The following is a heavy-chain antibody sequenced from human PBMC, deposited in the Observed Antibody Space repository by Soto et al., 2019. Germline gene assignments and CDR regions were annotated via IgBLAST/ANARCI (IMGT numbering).Heavy chain of an antibody. CDR3: AALRGGYYYDSSGYYHY. J-gene: IGHJ4*02. Sequence: SVKVSCKASGFTFTSSAVQWVRQARGQRLEWIGWIVVGSGNTNYAQKFQERVTITRDMSTSTAYMELSSLRSEDTAVYYCAALRGGYYYDSSGYYHYWGQGTLVTVSS. V-gene: IGHV1-58*01. CDR1: GFTFTSSA. D-gene: IGHD3-22*01. CDR2: IVVGSGNT.